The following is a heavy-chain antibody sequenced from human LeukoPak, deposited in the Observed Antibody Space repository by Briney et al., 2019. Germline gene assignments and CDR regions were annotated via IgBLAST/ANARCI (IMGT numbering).Heavy chain of an antibody. CDR3: ARGNGDYGDDLWGY. Sequence: EASVKVSCKASVFTFTSSAVRWVRQARGQRLEWIGWIVVGSGNTNYAQKFKERVTITRDMSTSTAYLELSSLRSEDTAVYYCARGNGDYGDDLWGYGGQGTLVTVSS. J-gene: IGHJ4*02. V-gene: IGHV1-58*01. CDR1: VFTFTSSA. CDR2: IVVGSGNT. D-gene: IGHD4-17*01.